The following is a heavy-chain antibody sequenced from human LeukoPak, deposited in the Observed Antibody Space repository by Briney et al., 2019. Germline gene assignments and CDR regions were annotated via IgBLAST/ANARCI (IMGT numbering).Heavy chain of an antibody. V-gene: IGHV1-24*01. D-gene: IGHD6-13*01. CDR2: FDPEDGET. CDR1: GYTLTELS. Sequence: ASVKVSCKVSGYTLTELSMHWVRQAPGKGLEWMGGFDPEDGETIYAQKFQGRVTMTEDTSTDTAYMELSSLRSEDTAVYYCATDRYSSSWYPKYYYGMDVWGQGTTVTVSS. J-gene: IGHJ6*02. CDR3: ATDRYSSSWYPKYYYGMDV.